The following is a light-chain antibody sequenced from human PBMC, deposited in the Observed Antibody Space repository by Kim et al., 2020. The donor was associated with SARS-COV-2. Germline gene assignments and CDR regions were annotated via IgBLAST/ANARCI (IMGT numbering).Light chain of an antibody. J-gene: IGKJ4*01. CDR1: QSVSNSY. Sequence: EIVLTQSPGTLSLSPGERATLSCRASQSVSNSYLAWYQQKPGQAPRLLIYGASSRATGIPDRFSGSGSGTDFTFSISRLEPEDFAVYYWQQYGSSPLTFGGGTKVDIK. V-gene: IGKV3-20*01. CDR2: GAS. CDR3: QQYGSSPLT.